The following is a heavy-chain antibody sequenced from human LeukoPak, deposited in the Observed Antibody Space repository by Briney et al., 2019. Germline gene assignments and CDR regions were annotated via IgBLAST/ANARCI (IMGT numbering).Heavy chain of an antibody. CDR3: ARDWYCSGGSCDTYYYGIDV. Sequence: GASVKVSCKASGGTFSSYAISWVRQAPGQGLEWMGGIIPIFGTANFAQKFQGRVTITADESTSTAYMELSSLRSEDTAVYYCARDWYCSGGSCDTYYYGIDVRGQGTTVTVSS. CDR2: IIPIFGTA. D-gene: IGHD2-15*01. CDR1: GGTFSSYA. J-gene: IGHJ6*02. V-gene: IGHV1-69*13.